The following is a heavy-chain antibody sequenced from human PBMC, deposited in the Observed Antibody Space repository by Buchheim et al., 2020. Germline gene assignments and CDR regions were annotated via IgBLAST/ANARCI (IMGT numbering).Heavy chain of an antibody. Sequence: EGRLLESGGTLVQPGGSLRLSCVASGYTFSNYGMGWVRQVPGKGLEWLSSISASDGSTDYADSVKGRFTISRDNSNNTLFLQMDSLRVEDTAVYYCAKDGWDGYNYGYPFFDYWGQGT. V-gene: IGHV3-23*01. D-gene: IGHD5-18*01. J-gene: IGHJ4*02. CDR1: GYTFSNYG. CDR2: ISASDGST. CDR3: AKDGWDGYNYGYPFFDY.